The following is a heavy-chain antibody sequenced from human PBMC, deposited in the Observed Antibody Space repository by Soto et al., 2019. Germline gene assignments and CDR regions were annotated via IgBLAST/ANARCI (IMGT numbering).Heavy chain of an antibody. D-gene: IGHD1-26*01. CDR2: MNPNSGNT. V-gene: IGHV1-8*01. CDR3: AREKVGAVDY. J-gene: IGHJ4*02. CDR1: GYTFTSYD. Sequence: QVQLVQSGAEVKKPGASVKVSCKASGYTFTSYDINWVRQATGKGLEWMGWMNPNSGNTGYAQKLQGRVTMPKNTSITTAYMELSSLRSEDTVVYYFAREKVGAVDYWGQGTLVTVSS.